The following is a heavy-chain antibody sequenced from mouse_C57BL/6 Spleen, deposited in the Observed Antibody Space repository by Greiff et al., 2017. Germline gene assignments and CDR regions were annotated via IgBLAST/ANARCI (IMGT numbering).Heavy chain of an antibody. Sequence: LMESGPELVKPGASVKISCKASGYAFSSSWMNWVKQRPGKGLEWIGRIYPGDGDTNYNGKFKGKATLTADKSSSTAYMQLSSLTSEDSAVYFCARGDSSGYGGYAMDYWGQGTSVTVSS. J-gene: IGHJ4*01. D-gene: IGHD3-2*02. CDR3: ARGDSSGYGGYAMDY. V-gene: IGHV1-82*01. CDR1: GYAFSSSW. CDR2: IYPGDGDT.